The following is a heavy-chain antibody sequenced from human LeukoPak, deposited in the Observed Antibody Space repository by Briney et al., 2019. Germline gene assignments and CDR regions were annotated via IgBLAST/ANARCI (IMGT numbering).Heavy chain of an antibody. CDR2: MTGSGHRI. V-gene: IGHV3-11*01. Sequence: GGSLRLSCAASGFTFRDYYMSWIRQAPGKGPEWVAYMTGSGHRIYYADSVKGRFTISRDNTQNSLCLQMNSLRAEDTAVYYCARDPGLYSNGWEYYFDSWGQGTLVTVSS. D-gene: IGHD6-19*01. CDR3: ARDPGLYSNGWEYYFDS. J-gene: IGHJ4*02. CDR1: GFTFRDYY.